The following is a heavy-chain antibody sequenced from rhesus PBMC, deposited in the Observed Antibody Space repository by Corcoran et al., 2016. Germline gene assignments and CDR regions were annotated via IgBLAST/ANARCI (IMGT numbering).Heavy chain of an antibody. V-gene: IGHV3S5*01. CDR2: INSGGGRT. J-gene: IGHJ4*01. CDR3: ATYCSSTYCSDY. CDR1: GFTFSSYG. D-gene: IGHD2-15*01. Sequence: EVQLVETGGGLVQPGGSLKLSCAASGFTFSSYGMSWVRQAPGKGLEWVSAINSGGGRTYYADSVKGRFTISRDNSKNTLSLQRNSLRAEDTAVDYCATYCSSTYCSDYWGQGVLVTVSS.